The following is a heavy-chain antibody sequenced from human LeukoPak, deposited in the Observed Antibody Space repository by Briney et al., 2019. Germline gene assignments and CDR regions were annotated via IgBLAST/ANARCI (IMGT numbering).Heavy chain of an antibody. CDR2: INPNSGGT. J-gene: IGHJ6*02. D-gene: IGHD2-8*01. Sequence: GASVKVSCKASGYTFTGHYMHWVRQAPGQGLEWMGWINPNSGGTNYAQKFQGRVTMTRDTSISTAYMELSRLRSDDTAVYYCARLREYCTNGVCYLYYGMDVWGQGTTVTVSS. CDR3: ARLREYCTNGVCYLYYGMDV. CDR1: GYTFTGHY. V-gene: IGHV1-2*02.